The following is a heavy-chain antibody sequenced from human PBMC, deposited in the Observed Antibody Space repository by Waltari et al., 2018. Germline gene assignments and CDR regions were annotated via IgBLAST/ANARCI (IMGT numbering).Heavy chain of an antibody. Sequence: EVQLVESGGGLVQPGGSLRLSCVGSGFTFRGPWMHWVRQAPGKGLGGVSNINIEGTTTTYGDSVKGRFTISRDNAKNTLYLQMNSLRVDDTAVYYCTRDVPHSNFDPWGQGTLVTVSS. V-gene: IGHV3-74*01. CDR2: INIEGTTT. J-gene: IGHJ5*02. D-gene: IGHD6-13*01. CDR3: TRDVPHSNFDP. CDR1: GFTFRGPW.